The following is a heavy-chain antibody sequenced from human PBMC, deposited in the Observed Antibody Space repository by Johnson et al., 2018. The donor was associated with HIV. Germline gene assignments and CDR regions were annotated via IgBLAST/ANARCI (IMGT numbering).Heavy chain of an antibody. J-gene: IGHJ3*02. CDR3: ARGGEETAADVFDM. CDR2: IRDDGSNK. Sequence: QVQLVESGGGVVQPGGSLRLSCAASGFTFSSYGMHWVRQAPGKGLEWVAFIRDDGSNKYYADSVKGRFTISRDNSKNTLYLQMNTLRGDDTAGYYCARGGEETAADVFDMWGQGTMVTVSS. D-gene: IGHD6-25*01. CDR1: GFTFSSYG. V-gene: IGHV3-30*02.